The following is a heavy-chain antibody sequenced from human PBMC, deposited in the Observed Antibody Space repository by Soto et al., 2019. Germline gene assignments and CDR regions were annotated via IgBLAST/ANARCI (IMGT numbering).Heavy chain of an antibody. D-gene: IGHD3-22*01. CDR2: IIPIFGTA. J-gene: IGHJ6*02. CDR1: GGTFSSYA. Sequence: QVQLVQSGAEVKKPGSSVKVSCKASGGTFSSYAISWVRQAPGQGLEWMGGIIPIFGTANYAQKFQGRVTITADESTCTAYMELSSLRSEDTAVYYCAGYYYDSSGYPNYYYYGMDVWGQGTTVTVSS. CDR3: AGYYYDSSGYPNYYYYGMDV. V-gene: IGHV1-69*01.